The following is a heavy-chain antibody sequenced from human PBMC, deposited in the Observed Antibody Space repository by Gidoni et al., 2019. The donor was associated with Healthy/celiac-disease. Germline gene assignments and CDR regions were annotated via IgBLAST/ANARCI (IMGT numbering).Heavy chain of an antibody. V-gene: IGHV1-69*02. Sequence: QVQLVQSGAEVTKPGSSVKASCKASGGTFSSYTISWVRQAPGQGLEWMARIIPILGIANYAQKFQGRVTITADKSTSTAYMKLSSLRSEDTAVYYCAIVVVAAIGEYWGQGTLVTVSS. D-gene: IGHD2-15*01. CDR3: AIVVVAAIGEY. CDR2: IIPILGIA. J-gene: IGHJ4*02. CDR1: GGTFSSYT.